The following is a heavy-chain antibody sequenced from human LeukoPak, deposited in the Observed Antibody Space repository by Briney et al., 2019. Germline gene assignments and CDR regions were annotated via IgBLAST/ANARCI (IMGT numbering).Heavy chain of an antibody. D-gene: IGHD6-13*01. V-gene: IGHV3-33*01. J-gene: IGHJ4*02. Sequence: GGSLRLSCAASGFTFSSYGMHWVRQAPGKGLEWVAVIWYDGSNKYYADSVKGRFTISRDNSKNTRYLQMNSLRDEDTAVYYCARRIAAAKHFDYWGQGTLVTVSS. CDR3: ARRIAAAKHFDY. CDR1: GFTFSSYG. CDR2: IWYDGSNK.